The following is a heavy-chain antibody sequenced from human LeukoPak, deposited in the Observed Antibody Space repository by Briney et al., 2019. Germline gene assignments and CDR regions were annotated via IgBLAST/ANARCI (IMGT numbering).Heavy chain of an antibody. J-gene: IGHJ4*02. CDR2: INWNGGST. V-gene: IGHV3-20*03. CDR1: GFTFDDYG. CDR3: ASDYCDSLPII. D-gene: IGHD5-18*01. Sequence: PGGSLRLSSADSGFTFDDYGMSLVGQAPGQGLEWVSGINWNGGSTGYADSVKGRFTISRDNAKNSVYLQMNSLRAENTAFYYCASDYCDSLPIIWGQGTLVTVSS.